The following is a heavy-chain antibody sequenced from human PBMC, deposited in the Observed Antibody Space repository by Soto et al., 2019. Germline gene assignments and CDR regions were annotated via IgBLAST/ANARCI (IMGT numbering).Heavy chain of an antibody. Sequence: GGSLRLSCAASGFTFSDHSVNWVRQAPGKGLEWISFIRNTYTTIYYADSVKGRFTISRDNARKSLYLQMNSLRADDTAVYYCARGPSVPAAISFYYMDVWGKGTTVTVSS. CDR3: ARGPSVPAAISFYYMDV. CDR2: IRNTYTTI. V-gene: IGHV3-48*01. CDR1: GFTFSDHS. J-gene: IGHJ6*03. D-gene: IGHD2-2*01.